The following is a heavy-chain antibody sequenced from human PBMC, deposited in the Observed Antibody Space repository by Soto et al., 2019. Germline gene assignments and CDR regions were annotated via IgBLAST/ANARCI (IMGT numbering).Heavy chain of an antibody. J-gene: IGHJ5*02. D-gene: IGHD6-19*01. Sequence: ASVKVSCKASGFTLTSNSFHWVRQAPGQGLEWMGAISPGGDATSYAQRFQGRVSVTRDTSTNTVFMDLTSLRSDDTALYYCARGVHSGVWQSNWFDPWGQGTLVTVSS. CDR3: ARGVHSGVWQSNWFDP. CDR1: GFTLTSNS. CDR2: ISPGGDAT. V-gene: IGHV1-46*01.